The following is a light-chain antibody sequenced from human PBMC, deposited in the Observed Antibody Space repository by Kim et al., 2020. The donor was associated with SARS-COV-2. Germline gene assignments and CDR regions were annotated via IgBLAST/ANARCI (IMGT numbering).Light chain of an antibody. CDR2: QDR. CDR1: KLGDKY. CDR3: QAWDSSTAV. J-gene: IGLJ2*01. V-gene: IGLV3-1*01. Sequence: VSPGQTASLTCSGDKLGDKYACWYQQKPGQSPVLVIYQDRKRPSGIPERFSGSNSGNTATLTISGTQAMDEADYYCQAWDSSTAVFGGGTQLTV.